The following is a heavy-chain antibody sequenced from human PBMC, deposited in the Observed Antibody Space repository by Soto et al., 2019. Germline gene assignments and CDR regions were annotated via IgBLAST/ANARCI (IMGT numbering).Heavy chain of an antibody. CDR2: ISGSGGST. V-gene: IGHV3-23*01. J-gene: IGHJ4*02. Sequence: PWGSLRLSCAAAGFTFSNYAMSWVRQAPGKGLEWVSAISGSGGSTYYADSVKGRFTISRDNSKNTLYLQMNSLRAEDTAVYYCAKAAGDIVATILGYFDYWGQGTLVTVSS. CDR3: AKAAGDIVATILGYFDY. D-gene: IGHD5-12*01. CDR1: GFTFSNYA.